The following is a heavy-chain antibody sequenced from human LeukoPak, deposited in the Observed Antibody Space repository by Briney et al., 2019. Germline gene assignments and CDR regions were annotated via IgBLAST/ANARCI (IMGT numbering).Heavy chain of an antibody. Sequence: ESLKISCKGSGYSFTSYWIGWVRQMPGKGLEWMGIIYPGDSDTRYSPSFQGQVTISADKSISTAYLQWSSLKASDTAMYYCARRITSWWNGGLYFDYWGQGTLVTVSS. J-gene: IGHJ4*02. V-gene: IGHV5-51*01. CDR1: GYSFTSYW. CDR3: ARRITSWWNGGLYFDY. D-gene: IGHD2-2*01. CDR2: IYPGDSDT.